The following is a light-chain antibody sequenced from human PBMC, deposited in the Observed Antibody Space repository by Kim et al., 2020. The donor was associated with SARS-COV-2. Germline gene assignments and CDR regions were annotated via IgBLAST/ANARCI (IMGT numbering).Light chain of an antibody. CDR3: NSRDSYANQWV. Sequence: SSELTQDPAVSVALGQTVRITCQGDSLRTYHASWYQQEPGQAPILVMYDKNKRPSGIPDRFSGSSSGNTASLTITGAQAEDEAYYYCNSRDSYANQWVFGGGTQLTVL. CDR1: SLRTYH. J-gene: IGLJ3*02. V-gene: IGLV3-19*01. CDR2: DKN.